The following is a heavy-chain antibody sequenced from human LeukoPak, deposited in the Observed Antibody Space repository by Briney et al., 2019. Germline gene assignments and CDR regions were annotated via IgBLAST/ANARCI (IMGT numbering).Heavy chain of an antibody. V-gene: IGHV3-74*01. J-gene: IGHJ4*02. D-gene: IGHD6-19*01. CDR1: GFTFSSYW. CDR3: ATKQWLAPPPDS. Sequence: GGSLRLSCAASGFTFSSYWMTWVRQAPGKGLESVSRINTDGTVTTYADSVKGRFTVSRDNADNTMFLQMNSVRDEDTAVYYCATKQWLAPPPDSWGQGTPVTVSS. CDR2: INTDGTVT.